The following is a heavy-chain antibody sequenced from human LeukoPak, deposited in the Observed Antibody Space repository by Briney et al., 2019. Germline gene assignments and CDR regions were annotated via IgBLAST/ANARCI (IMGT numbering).Heavy chain of an antibody. CDR3: ARDRAVVVIAAPAY. Sequence: GASVKVSCKASGYTFTKYGVSWVRQAPGQGLEWMGWISASNGNTNYAQKFQGRVTMTTDTSTSTAYMELRSLRSDDTAVYYCARDRAVVVIAAPAYWGQGTQVTVSS. D-gene: IGHD2-15*01. CDR1: GYTFTKYG. CDR2: ISASNGNT. J-gene: IGHJ4*02. V-gene: IGHV1-18*01.